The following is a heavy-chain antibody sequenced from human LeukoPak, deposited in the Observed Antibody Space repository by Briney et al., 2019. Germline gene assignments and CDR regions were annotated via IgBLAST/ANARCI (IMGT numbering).Heavy chain of an antibody. Sequence: ASVKVSCKASGYTFTGYYMHWVRQAPGQGLEWMGWINPNSGGTNYAQKFQGRVTMTRDTSISTAYLQWSSLKASDTAMYYCARGKNEGFDPWGQGTLVTVSS. J-gene: IGHJ5*02. CDR2: INPNSGGT. V-gene: IGHV1-2*02. CDR3: ARGKNEGFDP. D-gene: IGHD1-1*01. CDR1: GYTFTGYY.